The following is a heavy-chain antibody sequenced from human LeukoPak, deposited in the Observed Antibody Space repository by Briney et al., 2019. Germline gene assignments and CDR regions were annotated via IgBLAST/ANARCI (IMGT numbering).Heavy chain of an antibody. D-gene: IGHD7-27*01. CDR1: GGTFSSYA. CDR2: MSPNSGDT. Sequence: ASVKVSCKASGGTFSSYAINWVRQATGQGLEWMGWMSPNSGDTGFAQKFQGRVTMTSDSPISAAYMELSSLRSEDTAIYYCVRTPPNWGFDYWGQGTLVTVSS. J-gene: IGHJ4*02. V-gene: IGHV1-8*02. CDR3: VRTPPNWGFDY.